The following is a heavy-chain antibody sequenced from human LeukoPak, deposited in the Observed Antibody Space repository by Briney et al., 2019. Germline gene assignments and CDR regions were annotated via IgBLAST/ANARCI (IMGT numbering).Heavy chain of an antibody. D-gene: IGHD2-2*02. CDR2: INHSGST. CDR3: ARGGYITWFDP. Sequence: PSETLSLTCTVYGGSFSDYYWNWIRQPPGKGLGWIGEINHSGSTNYNPSLKSRVTILLDTSKKQFSLGLSSVTAADTAVYYCARGGYITWFDPWGKGTLVTVSS. J-gene: IGHJ5*02. CDR1: GGSFSDYY. V-gene: IGHV4-34*01.